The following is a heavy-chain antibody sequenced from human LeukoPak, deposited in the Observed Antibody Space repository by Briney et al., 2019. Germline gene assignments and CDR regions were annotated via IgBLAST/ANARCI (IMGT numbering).Heavy chain of an antibody. CDR1: GGSISSYY. V-gene: IGHV4-59*01. Sequence: SETLSLTCTVSGGSISSYYWSWIRQPPGKGLEWIGYIYYSGSTNYNPSPKSRVTISVDTSKNQFSLKLSSVTAADTAVYYCARDHRFGEFPDYWGQGTLVTVSS. CDR3: ARDHRFGEFPDY. D-gene: IGHD3-10*01. J-gene: IGHJ4*02. CDR2: IYYSGST.